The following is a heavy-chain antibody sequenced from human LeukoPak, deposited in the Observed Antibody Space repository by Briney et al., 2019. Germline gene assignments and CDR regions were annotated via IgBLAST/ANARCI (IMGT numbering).Heavy chain of an antibody. CDR1: GHTLTELS. CDR2: FDPEDGET. V-gene: IGHV1-24*01. D-gene: IGHD3-3*01. Sequence: ASVKVSCKVSGHTLTELSMHWVRQAPGKGLEWMGGFDPEDGETIYAQKFQGRVTMTEDTSTDTAYMELSSLRSEDTAVYYCATAPRRYDFWSGLVVDYWGQGTLVTVSS. J-gene: IGHJ4*02. CDR3: ATAPRRYDFWSGLVVDY.